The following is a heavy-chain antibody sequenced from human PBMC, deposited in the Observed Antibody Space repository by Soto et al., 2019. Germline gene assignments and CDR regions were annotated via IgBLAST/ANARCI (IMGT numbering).Heavy chain of an antibody. Sequence: SETLSLTCAVYGGSFRGYYWTWIRQPPGKGLEWIGEINHSGNTNYNPSLKSRVTISLDMSKNQFSLKLRSVTAADTAVYYCATGSHSSALFSRYTKFDNWGQGTLVTVSS. CDR2: INHSGNT. D-gene: IGHD6-6*01. CDR3: ATGSHSSALFSRYTKFDN. V-gene: IGHV4-34*01. CDR1: GGSFRGYY. J-gene: IGHJ4*02.